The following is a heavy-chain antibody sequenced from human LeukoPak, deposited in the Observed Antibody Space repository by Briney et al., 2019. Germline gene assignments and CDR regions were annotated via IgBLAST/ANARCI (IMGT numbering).Heavy chain of an antibody. J-gene: IGHJ1*01. CDR2: IIPILGIA. CDR1: GGTFSSYA. D-gene: IGHD3-22*01. CDR3: APSNYYVGGYFQH. Sequence: SVKVSCKASGGTFSSYAISWVRQAPGQGLEWMGRIIPILGIANYAQKFQGRVTITADKSTSTAYMELSSLRSEDTAVYYCAPSNYYVGGYFQHWGQGTLVTVSS. V-gene: IGHV1-69*04.